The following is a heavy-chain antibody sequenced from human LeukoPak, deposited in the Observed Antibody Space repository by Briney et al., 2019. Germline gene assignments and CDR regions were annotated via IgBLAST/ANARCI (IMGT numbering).Heavy chain of an antibody. CDR2: ISAHDGTR. D-gene: IGHD3-22*01. Sequence: ASVKVSFKASGYTFTNYGITWVRQAPGQGLEWMGWISAHDGTRNYALKHEDRVTMTTDTPTSTAYMELRSLRSDDTAVYYCARDSPEDFYDSGGSYDFDIWGQGTMVTVSS. CDR1: GYTFTNYG. CDR3: ARDSPEDFYDSGGSYDFDI. V-gene: IGHV1-18*01. J-gene: IGHJ3*02.